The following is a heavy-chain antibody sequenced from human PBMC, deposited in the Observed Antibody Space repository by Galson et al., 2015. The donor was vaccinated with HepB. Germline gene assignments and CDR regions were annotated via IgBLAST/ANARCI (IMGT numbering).Heavy chain of an antibody. CDR1: GFTFSSYA. Sequence: SLRLSCAASGFTFSSYAMSWVRQAPGKGLEWVSAISGSGGSTYYADSVKGRFTISRDNSKNTLYLQMNSLRAEDTAVYYCAKVAVVVPAAMSGIAAAGTPYFFDYWGQGTLVTVSS. CDR3: AKVAVVVPAAMSGIAAAGTPYFFDY. J-gene: IGHJ4*02. CDR2: ISGSGGST. D-gene: IGHD2-2*01. V-gene: IGHV3-23*01.